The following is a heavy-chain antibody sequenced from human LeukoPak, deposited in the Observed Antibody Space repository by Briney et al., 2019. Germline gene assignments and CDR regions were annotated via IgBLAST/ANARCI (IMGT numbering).Heavy chain of an antibody. CDR3: ARSPITMVRGVIIT. CDR1: GGSFSGYY. D-gene: IGHD3-10*01. Sequence: SETLSLTCAVYGGSFSGYYWSWIRQPPGKGLEWIGEINHSGSTNYNPSLKRRVTISVDTSKNQFSLKLSSVTAADTAVYYCARSPITMVRGVIITWGQGTLVTVSS. V-gene: IGHV4-34*01. J-gene: IGHJ4*02. CDR2: INHSGST.